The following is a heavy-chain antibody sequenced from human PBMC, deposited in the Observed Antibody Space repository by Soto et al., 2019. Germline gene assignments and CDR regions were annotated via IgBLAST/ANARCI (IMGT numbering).Heavy chain of an antibody. D-gene: IGHD2-8*01. J-gene: IGHJ4*02. CDR1: GGTFSSYS. CDR2: IIPIFGIP. V-gene: IGHV1-69*13. Sequence: SVKVSCKTSGGTFSSYSVSWVRQAPGQGLEWMGGIIPIFGIPTYAQKFQVRVTISADESTSTASMELSGLRSEDTAIYYCTRGHGFNGASFDYWGQGTLVTVSS. CDR3: TRGHGFNGASFDY.